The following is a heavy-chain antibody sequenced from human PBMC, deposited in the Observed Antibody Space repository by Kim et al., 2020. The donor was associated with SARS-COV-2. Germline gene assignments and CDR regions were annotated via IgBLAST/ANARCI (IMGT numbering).Heavy chain of an antibody. D-gene: IGHD6-13*01. Sequence: LTFSDYYMSWFRQAPGKGLEWVSYISSSGSTIYYADSVKGRFTISRDNAKNSLYLQMNSLRAEDTAVYYCARDSGSSWFSWFDPWGQGTLAT. CDR3: ARDSGSSWFSWFDP. CDR2: ISSSGSTI. J-gene: IGHJ5*02. CDR1: LTFSDYY. V-gene: IGHV3-11*01.